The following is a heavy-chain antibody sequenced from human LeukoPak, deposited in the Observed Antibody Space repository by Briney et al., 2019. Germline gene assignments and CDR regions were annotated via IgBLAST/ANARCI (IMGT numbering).Heavy chain of an antibody. CDR3: AREESTTMTTFVDY. J-gene: IGHJ4*02. Sequence: GGSLRLSCAASGFTFSSYAMHWVRQAPGKGLEWVAVISYDGSNKYYADSVKGRFTISRDNAKNTLYLQMNSLRAEDTAVYYCAREESTTMTTFVDYWGQGTLVTVSS. D-gene: IGHD4-17*01. CDR1: GFTFSSYA. CDR2: ISYDGSNK. V-gene: IGHV3-30-3*01.